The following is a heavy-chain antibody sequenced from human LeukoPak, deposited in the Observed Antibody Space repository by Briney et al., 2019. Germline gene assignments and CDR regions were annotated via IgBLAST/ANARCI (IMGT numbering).Heavy chain of an antibody. D-gene: IGHD2-2*01. V-gene: IGHV1-69*01. J-gene: IGHJ4*02. CDR2: ILPIFGTA. Sequence: SVKVSFKTSGGTFSSYAISWVRQSPGQWLEWMGRILPIFGTANYAQKFQGRVTITADESTSTAYMELSSLRSEDTAVYYCARVGYCSSTSCYYYFDYWGQGTLVTVSS. CDR3: ARVGYCSSTSCYYYFDY. CDR1: GGTFSSYA.